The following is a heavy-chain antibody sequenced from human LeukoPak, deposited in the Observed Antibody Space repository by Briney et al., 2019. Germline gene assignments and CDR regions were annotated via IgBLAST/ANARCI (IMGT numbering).Heavy chain of an antibody. CDR2: ISAYNGNT. D-gene: IGHD5-24*01. V-gene: IGHV1-18*01. Sequence: GASVTVPCKASGYTFTSYSMSWVRQAPGQGLEWMGWISAYNGNTNYAQKLQGRVTMRTDTSTRTAYMELRSLRSDDTAVYYCARDLDGYHSYYFAYWGQGTLVTFSS. CDR3: ARDLDGYHSYYFAY. CDR1: GYTFTSYS. J-gene: IGHJ4*02.